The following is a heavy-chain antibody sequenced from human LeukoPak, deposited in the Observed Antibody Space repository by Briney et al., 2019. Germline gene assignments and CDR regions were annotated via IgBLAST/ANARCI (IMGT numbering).Heavy chain of an antibody. CDR2: IYTSGST. J-gene: IGHJ5*02. D-gene: IGHD5-12*01. CDR1: GGSISSGSYF. CDR3: ARHRFDIVATGPNWFDP. V-gene: IGHV4-61*02. Sequence: PSETLSLTCTLSGGSISSGSYFWSWIRQPPGKGLEWIGRIYTSGSTNYNPSLKSRVTISVDTSKNQFSLKLSSVTAADTAVYYCARHRFDIVATGPNWFDPWGQGTLVTVSS.